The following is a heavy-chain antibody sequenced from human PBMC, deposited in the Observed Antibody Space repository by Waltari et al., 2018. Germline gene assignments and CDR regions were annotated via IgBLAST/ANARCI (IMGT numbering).Heavy chain of an antibody. V-gene: IGHV4-34*01. J-gene: IGHJ3*02. CDR3: ARGITIPDALDI. Sequence: QVQLQQWGAGLLKPSETLSLTCAVFGGSFSGYYWSWSRQPPGKGLEWIGEINHSGSTNYNPSLKSRVTISVDTSKNQFARKLSSVTAADTAVYYCARGITIPDALDIWGQGTMVTVSS. CDR2: INHSGST. D-gene: IGHD3-10*01. CDR1: GGSFSGYY.